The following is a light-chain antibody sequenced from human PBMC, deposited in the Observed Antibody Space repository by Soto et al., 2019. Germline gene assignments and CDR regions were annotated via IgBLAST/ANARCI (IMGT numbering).Light chain of an antibody. CDR3: QQYGSSLAWT. V-gene: IGKV3-20*01. CDR1: QSVSSSY. J-gene: IGKJ1*01. Sequence: EIVLTQSPGTLSLSPGERATLSCRASQSVSSSYLAWYQKKPGQAPRLLIYGASSRATGIPDRFSGSGSGTDFPLTISRLEPEDFAVYYCQQYGSSLAWTFGQGTKVEIQ. CDR2: GAS.